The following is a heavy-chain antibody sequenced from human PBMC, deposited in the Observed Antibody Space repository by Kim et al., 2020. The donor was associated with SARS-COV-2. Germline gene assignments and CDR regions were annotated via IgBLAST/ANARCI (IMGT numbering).Heavy chain of an antibody. V-gene: IGHV4-59*01. CDR3: ARDPGAVAGLNYFDY. Sequence: SETLSLTCTVSGGSISSYYWSWIRQPPGKGLEWIGYIYYSGSTNYNPSLKSRVTISVDTSKNQFSLKLSSVTAAETAVYYCARDPGAVAGLNYFDYWGQGTLVTVSS. CDR2: IYYSGST. CDR1: GGSISSYY. J-gene: IGHJ4*02. D-gene: IGHD6-19*01.